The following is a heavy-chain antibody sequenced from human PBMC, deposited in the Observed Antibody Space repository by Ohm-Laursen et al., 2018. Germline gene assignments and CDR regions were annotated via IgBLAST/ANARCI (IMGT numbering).Heavy chain of an antibody. CDR1: GYTFTSYD. J-gene: IGHJ6*02. Sequence: GSSVKVSCKASGYTFTSYDINWVRQATGQGLEWMGWMNPNSGNTGYAQKFQGRVTMTRNTSINTAYMELSSLRSDDTAVYYCARDFEWATDVWGQGTLVTVSS. CDR2: MNPNSGNT. D-gene: IGHD3-9*01. V-gene: IGHV1-8*01. CDR3: ARDFEWATDV.